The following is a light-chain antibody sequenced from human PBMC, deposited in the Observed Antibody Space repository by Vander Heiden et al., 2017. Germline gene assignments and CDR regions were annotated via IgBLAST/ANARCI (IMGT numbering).Light chain of an antibody. CDR2: EAS. CDR3: QHRSGWLPGT. CDR1: QSVSSY. Sequence: EIVLTQSPATLSLSPGEGATLSCRASQSVSSYLAWYQHKPGQAPRLLIYEASNRATGIPGRFSGTGSGTDFTLTISSLEPEYSAVYYCQHRSGWLPGTFGPGTKLEIK. V-gene: IGKV3-11*01. J-gene: IGKJ1*01.